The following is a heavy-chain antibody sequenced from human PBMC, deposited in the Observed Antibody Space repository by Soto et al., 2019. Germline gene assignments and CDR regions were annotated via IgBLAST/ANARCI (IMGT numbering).Heavy chain of an antibody. V-gene: IGHV3-30*18. Sequence: HPGGSLRLSCAASGFTFSSNGINWVRQAPGQGLEWVALISYDGSDKYYADSVKGRFTISSDNSTNTLYLQMSSLGPKDTAVYYCVKERYAQLWLEDYGMDVWGQGTTVTVSS. CDR1: GFTFSSNG. CDR2: ISYDGSDK. D-gene: IGHD5-18*01. J-gene: IGHJ6*02. CDR3: VKERYAQLWLEDYGMDV.